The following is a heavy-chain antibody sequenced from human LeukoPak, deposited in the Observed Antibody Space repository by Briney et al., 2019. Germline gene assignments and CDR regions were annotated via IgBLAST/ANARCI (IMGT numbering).Heavy chain of an antibody. CDR2: ISSGSGSM. V-gene: IGHV3-21*01. CDR1: GFTFNTYT. J-gene: IGHJ3*02. D-gene: IGHD3-16*01. Sequence: GGSLRLSCAASGFTFNTYTMNWVRQAPGKGLEWVSSISSGSGSMFYIDSVRGRFTISRDNARNSLYLQMNSLRVEDTAVYYCARDPIYAPPPLAAFDIWGQGTLVTVSS. CDR3: ARDPIYAPPPLAAFDI.